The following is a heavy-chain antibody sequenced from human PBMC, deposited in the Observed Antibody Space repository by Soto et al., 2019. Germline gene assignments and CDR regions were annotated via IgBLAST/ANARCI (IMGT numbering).Heavy chain of an antibody. Sequence: GSLRLSCAASGFTFSSYAMHWVRQAPGKGLEWVAVISYDGSNKYYADSVKGRFTISRDNSKNTLYLQMNSLRAEDTAVYYCARDLARSGSYFDYYGMDVWGQGTTVTVSS. CDR3: ARDLARSGSYFDYYGMDV. V-gene: IGHV3-30-3*01. CDR1: GFTFSSYA. CDR2: ISYDGSNK. J-gene: IGHJ6*02. D-gene: IGHD1-26*01.